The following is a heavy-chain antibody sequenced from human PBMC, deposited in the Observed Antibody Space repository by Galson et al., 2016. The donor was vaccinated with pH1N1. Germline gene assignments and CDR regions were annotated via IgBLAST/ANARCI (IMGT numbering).Heavy chain of an antibody. J-gene: IGHJ4*02. CDR2: ISGSGGST. D-gene: IGHD3-16*01. CDR3: ARERAFGGVIEY. V-gene: IGHV3-23*01. Sequence: SLRLSCAASGFTFSSYAMSWVRQAPGKGLEWVSAISGSGGSTYYADSVKGRVTISRDDARNTLFLQMDSLRVEDTAVYYCARERAFGGVIEYWGQGTLVTVSS. CDR1: GFTFSSYA.